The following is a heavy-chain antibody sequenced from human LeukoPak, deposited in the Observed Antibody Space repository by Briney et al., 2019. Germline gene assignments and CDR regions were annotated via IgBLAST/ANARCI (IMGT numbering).Heavy chain of an antibody. V-gene: IGHV1-2*06. Sequence: GASVKVSCKASGYTFTGYYMHWVRQAPGQGLEWMGRINPNSGGTNYAQKFQGRVTMTRDTSISTAYMELSRLRSDDTAVYYCARDVSGDNWFDPWSQGTLVTVSS. CDR1: GYTFTGYY. D-gene: IGHD3-10*01. CDR3: ARDVSGDNWFDP. J-gene: IGHJ5*02. CDR2: INPNSGGT.